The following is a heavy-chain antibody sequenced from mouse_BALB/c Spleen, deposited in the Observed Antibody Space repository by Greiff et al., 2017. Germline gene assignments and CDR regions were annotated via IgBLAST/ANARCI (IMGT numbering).Heavy chain of an antibody. CDR3: AKGLLGD. Sequence: VMLVESGPGLVAPSPCLSITCTVSGFSLTSYGVGWVRQPPGKGLEWLGVIWGDGSTNYHSALISRLSISKDNSTSHVFLKLKSLQTDDTATYYCAKGLLGDWGQGTTLTVSS. CDR2: IWGDGST. CDR1: GFSLTSYG. J-gene: IGHJ2*01. V-gene: IGHV2-3*01. D-gene: IGHD4-1*01.